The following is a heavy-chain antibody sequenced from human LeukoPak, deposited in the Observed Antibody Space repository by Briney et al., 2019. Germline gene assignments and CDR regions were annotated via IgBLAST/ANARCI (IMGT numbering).Heavy chain of an antibody. CDR3: ARGVTMIVVVIHDWYFDL. CDR1: GGSISSSSYY. CDR2: IYYARST. V-gene: IGHV4-39*01. J-gene: IGHJ2*01. Sequence: SETLSLTCTVSGGSISSSSYYWGWIRQPPGKGLEWIGSIYYARSTYYNPSLKSRVTISVDTSKNQFSLKLTSVTAADTAVYYCARGVTMIVVVIHDWYFDLWGRGTLVTVSS. D-gene: IGHD3-22*01.